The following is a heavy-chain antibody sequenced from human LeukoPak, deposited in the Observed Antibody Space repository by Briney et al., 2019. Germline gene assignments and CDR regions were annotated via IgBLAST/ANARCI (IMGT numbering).Heavy chain of an antibody. V-gene: IGHV3-7*04. CDR1: GXXXXXXX. CDR2: XXXXXXXX. Sequence: PGESLRLSCAAXGXXXXXXXXXWXXXXXXXXLXXXXXXXXXXXXXXXVDSXKGRFTISRDNAKNSLYLQMNSLRAEDTAVYYCARDWLDTAMVFGGYYYYYGMDVWGQGTTVTVSS. J-gene: IGHJ6*02. CDR3: ARDWLDTAMVFGGYYYYYGMDV. D-gene: IGHD5-18*01.